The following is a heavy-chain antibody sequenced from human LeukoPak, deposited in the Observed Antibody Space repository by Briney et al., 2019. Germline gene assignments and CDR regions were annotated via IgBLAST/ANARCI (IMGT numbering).Heavy chain of an antibody. V-gene: IGHV3-33*01. CDR1: GFTFSSYG. CDR2: IWYDGSNK. J-gene: IGHJ4*02. CDR3: ATLGDYGDYSFDY. Sequence: GRSLRLSCAASGFTFSSYGMHWVRQAPGKELEWVAVIWYDGSNKYYADSVKGRFTISRDNSKNTLYLQMNSLRAEDTAVYYCATLGDYGDYSFDYWGQGTLVTVSS. D-gene: IGHD4-17*01.